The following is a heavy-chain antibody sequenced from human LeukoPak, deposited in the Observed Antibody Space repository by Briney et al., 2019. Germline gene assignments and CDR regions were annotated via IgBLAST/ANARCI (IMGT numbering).Heavy chain of an antibody. CDR1: GFTFSSYG. Sequence: PGGSLRLSCAASGFTFSSYGMHWVRQAPGKGLEWVAVISYDGGNKYYADSVKGRFTISRDNSKNTLYLQMNSLRAEDTAVYYCAKDQYRYFDWLSHFDYWGQGTLVTVSS. D-gene: IGHD3-9*01. J-gene: IGHJ4*02. V-gene: IGHV3-30*18. CDR2: ISYDGGNK. CDR3: AKDQYRYFDWLSHFDY.